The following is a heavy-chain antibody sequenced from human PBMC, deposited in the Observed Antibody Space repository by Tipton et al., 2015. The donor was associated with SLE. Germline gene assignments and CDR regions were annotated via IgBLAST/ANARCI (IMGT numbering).Heavy chain of an antibody. D-gene: IGHD4-17*01. CDR3: AKDDSGANSLDY. V-gene: IGHV3-74*01. J-gene: IGHJ4*02. CDR1: GFTFSSSW. CDR2: LNTDGSHT. Sequence: SLRLSCAASGFTFSSSWMHWVRQAPGKGLVWVSRLNTDGSHTAYADSVRGRFTISRDNAENTLYLLMSSLRAEDTAVYYCAKDDSGANSLDYWGQGTLVTVSS.